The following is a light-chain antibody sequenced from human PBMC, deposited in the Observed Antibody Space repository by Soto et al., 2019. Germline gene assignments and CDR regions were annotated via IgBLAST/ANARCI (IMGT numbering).Light chain of an antibody. CDR2: EVT. Sequence: QSALTQPPSASGCPGQSVTISCTGTSSDVGGYNYVSWYQQYPGRAPKLMIYEVTKRPSGVPDRFSGSKPGNTASLTVSGLQAEDEADYYCSSYAASNNFYFVFGGGTKVTVL. CDR3: SSYAASNNFYFV. V-gene: IGLV2-8*01. J-gene: IGLJ3*02. CDR1: SSDVGGYNY.